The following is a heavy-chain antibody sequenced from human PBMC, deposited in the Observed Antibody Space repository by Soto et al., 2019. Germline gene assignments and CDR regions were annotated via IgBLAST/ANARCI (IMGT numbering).Heavy chain of an antibody. V-gene: IGHV3-72*01. CDR2: SRNKANSYTT. Sequence: EVQLVESGGGLVQPGGSLRLSCAASGFIFSDHYIDWVRQAPGKGLEWVGRSRNKANSYTTDYAASVKDRFTISRDDSRNSLYLQMNSLKTEDTAVYYCAREHSSGPSYYGMDVWGQGTTVTVSS. CDR1: GFIFSDHY. D-gene: IGHD4-4*01. CDR3: AREHSSGPSYYGMDV. J-gene: IGHJ6*02.